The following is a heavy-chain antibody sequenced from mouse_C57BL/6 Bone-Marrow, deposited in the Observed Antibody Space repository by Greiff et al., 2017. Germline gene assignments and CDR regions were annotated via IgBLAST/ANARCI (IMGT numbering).Heavy chain of an antibody. CDR3: SISLISYCTHY. J-gene: IGHJ2*01. D-gene: IGHD2-10*01. V-gene: IGHV14-2*01. CDR1: GFNIKDSY. CDR2: IDPEDGET. Sequence: VQLQQSGAELVKPGASVKLSCTASGFNIKDSYIHWVKQRTEQGLEWIGRIDPEDGETKYAPKFKDKATITADTSSNTAYLQLSSLTSEDTAVYYFSISLISYCTHYWGQGTTLTVSS.